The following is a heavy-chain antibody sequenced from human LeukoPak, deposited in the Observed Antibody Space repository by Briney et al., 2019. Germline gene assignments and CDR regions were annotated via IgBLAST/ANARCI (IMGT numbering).Heavy chain of an antibody. CDR3: AREGSSVYDY. J-gene: IGHJ4*02. CDR2: INPSGGST. D-gene: IGHD6-19*01. V-gene: IGHV1-46*03. CDR1: GYTLTSYY. Sequence: ASVKVSCKASGYTLTSYYMHWVRQAPGQGLEWMGIINPSGGSTSYAQKFQGRVTMTRDTSTSTVYLELSSLRSEDTAVYYCAREGSSVYDYWGQGTLVTVSS.